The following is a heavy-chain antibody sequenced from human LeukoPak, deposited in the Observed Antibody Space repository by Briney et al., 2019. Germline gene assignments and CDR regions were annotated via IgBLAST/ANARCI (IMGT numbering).Heavy chain of an antibody. J-gene: IGHJ5*02. Sequence: ASVKVSCKASGYTFTGYYMHWVRQAPGQGLEWMGWINPNSGGTNYAQKFQGRVTMTRDTSISTAYMELSRLRSDDTAVYYCARDLENTAMALNWLDPWGQGTLVTVSS. V-gene: IGHV1-2*02. CDR1: GYTFTGYY. CDR3: ARDLENTAMALNWLDP. D-gene: IGHD5-18*01. CDR2: INPNSGGT.